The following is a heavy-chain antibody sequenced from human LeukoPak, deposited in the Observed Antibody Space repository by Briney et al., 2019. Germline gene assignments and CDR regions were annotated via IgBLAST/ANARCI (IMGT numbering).Heavy chain of an antibody. CDR2: MNPNSGNT. D-gene: IGHD3-10*01. V-gene: IGHV1-8*03. CDR3: ARAPRITMVRGVIYWFDP. Sequence: GASVKVSCKASGYTFTSYDINWVRQATGQGLEWMGWMNPNSGNTGYAQKFRGRVTITRNTSISTAYMELSSLRSEDTAVYYCARAPRITMVRGVIYWFDPWGRGTLVTVSS. CDR1: GYTFTSYD. J-gene: IGHJ5*02.